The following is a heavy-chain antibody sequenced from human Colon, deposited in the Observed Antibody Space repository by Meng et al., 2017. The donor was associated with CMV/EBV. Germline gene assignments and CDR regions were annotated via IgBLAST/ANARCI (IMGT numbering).Heavy chain of an antibody. Sequence: VPLQPWGAGLFKPSETLSLTCAVYGESFSGYYWTWIRQPQGRGLEWIGESYYTGSTNYSPSLKSRVTISLDTSKNQFSLKLNSVTAADTAVYYCARATKSSCWEVLDYWGHGTLVTVSS. J-gene: IGHJ4*01. CDR2: SYYTGST. D-gene: IGHD2-2*01. CDR1: GESFSGYY. CDR3: ARATKSSCWEVLDY. V-gene: IGHV4-34*01.